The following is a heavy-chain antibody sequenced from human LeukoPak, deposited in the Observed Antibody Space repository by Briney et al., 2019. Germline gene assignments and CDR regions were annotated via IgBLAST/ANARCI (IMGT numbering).Heavy chain of an antibody. CDR2: ISRRGDYT. J-gene: IGHJ4*02. CDR1: GFAFSSYA. D-gene: IGHD3-10*01. CDR3: ANDYRSGSFHDF. V-gene: IGHV3-23*01. Sequence: GGSLRLSCAASGFAFSSYAMSWVRQPPGKGLEWVSVISRRGDYTYYADSVKGRFTISRDNSKNTLYLQMNTLRAEDTAVYYCANDYRSGSFHDFWGQGTLVTVSS.